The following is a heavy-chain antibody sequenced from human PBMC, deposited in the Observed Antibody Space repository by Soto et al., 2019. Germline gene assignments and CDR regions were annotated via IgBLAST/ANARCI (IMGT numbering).Heavy chain of an antibody. CDR1: GFIFGAHA. CDR3: ARHGGTPDLYFDY. V-gene: IGHV3-20*04. CDR2: INWIGGST. J-gene: IGHJ4*02. D-gene: IGHD3-16*01. Sequence: LRLSCAASGFIFGAHAMSWVRQAPGKGLEWVSAINWIGGSTNYADSMRGRFTISRDNAKNSLYLQISSLRAEDTALYYCARHGGTPDLYFDYWGQGTPVTVSS.